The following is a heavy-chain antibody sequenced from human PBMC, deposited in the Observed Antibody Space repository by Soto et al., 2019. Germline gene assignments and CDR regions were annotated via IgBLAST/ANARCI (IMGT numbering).Heavy chain of an antibody. Sequence: EVQLLESGGGLVQPGGSLRLSCAASGFTFSSYAMSWVRQAPGKGLEWVSAISGSGGSTYYADSVKGRFTISRDNSKNTLYLQMNSLRAEETAVYYCAKAPYYYGSGCYYQRSSAFDIWGQGTMVTVST. J-gene: IGHJ3*02. V-gene: IGHV3-23*01. CDR3: AKAPYYYGSGCYYQRSSAFDI. D-gene: IGHD3-10*01. CDR1: GFTFSSYA. CDR2: ISGSGGST.